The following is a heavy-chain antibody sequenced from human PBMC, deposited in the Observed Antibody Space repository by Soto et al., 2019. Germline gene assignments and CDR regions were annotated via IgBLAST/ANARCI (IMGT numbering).Heavy chain of an antibody. CDR1: GGSISSSSYY. V-gene: IGHV4-39*01. CDR3: ARPGQERGQIFDY. J-gene: IGHJ4*02. CDR2: IYYSGST. Sequence: QLQLQESGPGLVKPSETLSLTCTVSGGSISSSSYYWGWIRQPPGKGLEWIGSIYYSGSTYYNPSFKRRVTISVDTSKNQFSLKLSSVTAADTAVYYCARPGQERGQIFDYWGQGTLVTVSS.